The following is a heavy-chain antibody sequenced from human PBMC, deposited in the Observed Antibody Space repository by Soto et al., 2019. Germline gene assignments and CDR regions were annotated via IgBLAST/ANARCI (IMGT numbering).Heavy chain of an antibody. Sequence: PGGSLRLSCAASGFTFSSYSMNWVRQAPGKGLEWVSYISSSSSTIYYADSVKGRFTISRDNAKNSLYLQMNSLRDEDTAVYYCARDHYDFWSGSNWFDPWGQGTLVTVSS. J-gene: IGHJ5*02. CDR3: ARDHYDFWSGSNWFDP. V-gene: IGHV3-48*02. CDR2: ISSSSSTI. D-gene: IGHD3-3*01. CDR1: GFTFSSYS.